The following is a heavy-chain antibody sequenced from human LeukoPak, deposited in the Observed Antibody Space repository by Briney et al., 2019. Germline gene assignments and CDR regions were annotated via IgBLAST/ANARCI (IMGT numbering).Heavy chain of an antibody. CDR1: GFTFSRYA. V-gene: IGHV3-30-3*01. CDR2: ISDDGTFT. CDR3: ARDPYRDAPDYFDY. Sequence: GGSLRLSCAASGFTFSRYAMHWVRQAPGKGLEWVAVISDDGTFTLYGDSVRGRFTISRDSSRNTLYLQMNSLRLEDTAVYYCARDPYRDAPDYFDYWGQGTLVTVSS. J-gene: IGHJ4*02. D-gene: IGHD1-14*01.